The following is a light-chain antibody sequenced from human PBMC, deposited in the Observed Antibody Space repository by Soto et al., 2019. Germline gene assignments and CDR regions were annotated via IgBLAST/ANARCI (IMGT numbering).Light chain of an antibody. J-gene: IGKJ3*01. Sequence: EIVLTQSPYTLSVSPGERATLSCRASQNIYINSLSWYQQRPGQAPILLIYGGSTRVTAVPDRFSGSGSGTDFALTISSLEPEDFAVYYCQQYGACPLTFGPGTKVD. CDR3: QQYGACPLT. CDR2: GGS. CDR1: QNIYINS. V-gene: IGKV3-20*01.